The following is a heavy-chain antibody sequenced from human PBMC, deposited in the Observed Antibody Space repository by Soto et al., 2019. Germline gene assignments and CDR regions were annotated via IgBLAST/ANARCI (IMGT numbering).Heavy chain of an antibody. CDR1: GFTFSSYS. CDR3: ARDHTDYCSGGSCYSGSSGYFDY. V-gene: IGHV3-21*01. Sequence: GGSLRLSCAASGFTFSSYSMNWVRQAPGKGLEWVSSISSSSSYIYYADSVKGRFTISRDNAKNSLYLQMNSLRAEDTAVYYCARDHTDYCSGGSCYSGSSGYFDYWGQGTLVTVSS. D-gene: IGHD2-15*01. J-gene: IGHJ4*02. CDR2: ISSSSSYI.